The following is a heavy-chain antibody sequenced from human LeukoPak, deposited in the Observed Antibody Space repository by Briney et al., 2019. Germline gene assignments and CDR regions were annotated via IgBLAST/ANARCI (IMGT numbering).Heavy chain of an antibody. CDR1: GFTFSSYE. CDR3: AREFQGYSYGPGPDSSGYL. D-gene: IGHD5-18*01. CDR2: IRSSGSTI. J-gene: IGHJ5*02. V-gene: IGHV3-48*03. Sequence: GGSLRLSCAASGFTFSSYEMNWVRQAPRKGLEVVSYIRSSGSTIYYEDSVKGRFTISRDNAKNSLYLQMNSLRAEDTAVYYCAREFQGYSYGPGPDSSGYLWGQGTLVTVSS.